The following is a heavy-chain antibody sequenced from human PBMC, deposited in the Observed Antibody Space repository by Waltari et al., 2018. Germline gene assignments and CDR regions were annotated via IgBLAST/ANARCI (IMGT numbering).Heavy chain of an antibody. Sequence: HVQLVQSGSELKKPGASVKVSCQAPGYTFTSSAMTSVRQAPGQGLEWMGSITPNTGNPTYAQGFTGRFVFSLDTSVSTAYLQISSLKAEDTAVYYCATAGAIYSNYPFDYWGQGTLVTVSS. J-gene: IGHJ4*02. D-gene: IGHD4-4*01. CDR1: GYTFTSSA. CDR2: ITPNTGNP. CDR3: ATAGAIYSNYPFDY. V-gene: IGHV7-4-1*02.